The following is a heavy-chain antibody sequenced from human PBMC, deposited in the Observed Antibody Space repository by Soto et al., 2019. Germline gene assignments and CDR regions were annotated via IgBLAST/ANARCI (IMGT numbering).Heavy chain of an antibody. Sequence: SXTLCLACAVVGGVLGGFYWGWIRQPPGKGLEWIGSIDYSGSTYYNPSLKSRVTISVDASKNQFSLKVSSGTAADTAVYYCARRRTSYGMDVWGQGTTVTVSS. CDR1: GGVLGGFY. CDR3: ARRRTSYGMDV. J-gene: IGHJ6*02. V-gene: IGHV4-39*01. CDR2: IDYSGST.